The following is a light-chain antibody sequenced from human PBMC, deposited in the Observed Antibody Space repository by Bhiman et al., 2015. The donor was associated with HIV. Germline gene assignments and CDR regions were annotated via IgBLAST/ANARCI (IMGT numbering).Light chain of an antibody. CDR1: SLRSYY. J-gene: IGLJ1*01. Sequence: SSELTQDPAVSVALGQTVRITCQGDSLRSYYASWYQQKPGQAPVVVIYGRNNRPSGIPDRFSGSSSGNTASLTITGAQAEDEADYYCQAWDSSTARVFGTGTKVTVL. CDR3: QAWDSSTARV. CDR2: GRN. V-gene: IGLV3-19*01.